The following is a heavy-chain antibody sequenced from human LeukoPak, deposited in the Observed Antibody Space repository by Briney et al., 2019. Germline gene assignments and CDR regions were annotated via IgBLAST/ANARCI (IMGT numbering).Heavy chain of an antibody. D-gene: IGHD5-18*01. V-gene: IGHV3-74*01. CDR1: GFTFNNYW. CDR2: ISKDGSTT. CDR3: ARGASSGYRIDY. J-gene: IGHJ4*02. Sequence: PGGSLRLSCAASGFTFNNYWMHWVRQPPGKGLVWVSRISKDGSTTNYADSVKGRFTISRDNAKNTLYLQMNSLTAEDTALYYCARGASSGYRIDYWGQGTLVTVSS.